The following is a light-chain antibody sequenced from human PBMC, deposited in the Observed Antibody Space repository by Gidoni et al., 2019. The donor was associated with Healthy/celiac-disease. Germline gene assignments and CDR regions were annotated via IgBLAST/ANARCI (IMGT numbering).Light chain of an antibody. CDR1: QSVSSSY. Sequence: EIALTQSPGTLSLSPGERATLSCRASQSVSSSYLAWYQQKPGQAPRLLIYGATSRATGIPDRFSGSGSGTDFTLTISRLEPEDFAVYYWQQYGSSPWTFGQGTKVEIK. V-gene: IGKV3-20*01. CDR2: GAT. J-gene: IGKJ1*01. CDR3: QQYGSSPWT.